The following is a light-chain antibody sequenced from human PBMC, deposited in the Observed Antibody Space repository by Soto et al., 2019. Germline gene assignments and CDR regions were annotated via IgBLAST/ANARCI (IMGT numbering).Light chain of an antibody. Sequence: DIQMTQSPSSLSASVGDRVTITCRASQTPRTFLNWYQQKPGKAPKLLIYATSTVQSRVPSRFSGRDSGADFTLTINNLQPEDFATYYCQQPPYTFGPGTKVDIK. J-gene: IGKJ3*01. V-gene: IGKV1-39*01. CDR2: ATS. CDR3: QQPPYT. CDR1: QTPRTF.